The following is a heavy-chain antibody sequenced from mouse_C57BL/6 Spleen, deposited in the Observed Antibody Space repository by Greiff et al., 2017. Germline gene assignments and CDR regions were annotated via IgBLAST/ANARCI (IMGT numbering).Heavy chain of an antibody. CDR3: ARESCGSSPYY. CDR2: IDPSDSYT. J-gene: IGHJ2*01. D-gene: IGHD1-1*01. CDR1: GYTFTSYW. Sequence: VQLQQPGAELVKPGASVKLSCKASGYTFTSYWMQWVKQRPGHGLEWIGEIDPSDSYTTYNQKFKGKATLTVDTSSSTAYMQLSSLTSEDSAVYYCARESCGSSPYYWGQGTTLTVSS. V-gene: IGHV1-50*01.